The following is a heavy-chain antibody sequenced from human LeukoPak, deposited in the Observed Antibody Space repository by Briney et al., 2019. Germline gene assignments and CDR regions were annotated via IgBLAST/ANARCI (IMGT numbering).Heavy chain of an antibody. CDR2: INSDGSST. J-gene: IGHJ2*01. CDR3: ARVITSVHWYFDL. CDR1: GFTFSSYA. Sequence: PGGSLRLSCAASGFTFSSYAMHWVRQAPGKGLVWVSRINSDGSSTSYADSVKGRFTISRDNAKNTLYLQMNSLRAEDTAVYYCARVITSVHWYFDLWGRGTLVTVSS. D-gene: IGHD4-17*01. V-gene: IGHV3-74*01.